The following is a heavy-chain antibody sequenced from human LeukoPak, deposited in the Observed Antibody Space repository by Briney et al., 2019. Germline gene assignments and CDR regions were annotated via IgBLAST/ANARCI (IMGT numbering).Heavy chain of an antibody. D-gene: IGHD6-19*01. V-gene: IGHV4-4*07. CDR2: SHSSGRT. Sequence: PSETLSLTCSVSGDSISNYHWSWIRQPAGKGLEWIGQSHSSGRTNYNPPLESRVTVSIDTPENELSLTIRSVTAADTAIYYCARRDITSGWSFNYWGQGILVIVS. CDR1: GDSISNYH. CDR3: ARRDITSGWSFNY. J-gene: IGHJ4*02.